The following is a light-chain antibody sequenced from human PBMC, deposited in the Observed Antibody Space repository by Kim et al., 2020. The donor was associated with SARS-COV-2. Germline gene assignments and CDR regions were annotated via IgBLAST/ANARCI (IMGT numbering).Light chain of an antibody. J-gene: IGKJ3*01. CDR3: QQTYRLSS. Sequence: GNRVTSTCRASDTVVTYLNWYQQKPGKAPKLLIYAASKLQTGVPSRFSGSGYGTHFTLTINNLQPDDFATYYCQQTYRLSSFGAGTKVDIK. V-gene: IGKV1-39*01. CDR2: AAS. CDR1: DTVVTY.